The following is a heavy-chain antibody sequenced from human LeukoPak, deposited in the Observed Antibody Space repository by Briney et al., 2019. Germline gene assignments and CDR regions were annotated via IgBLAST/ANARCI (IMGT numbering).Heavy chain of an antibody. Sequence: GGSLRLSCAASGFTFDDYAMHWVRQAPGKGLEWVSGISWNSGSIGYADSVKGRFTISRDNAKNSLYLQMNSLRAEDMALYYCAKEGVGAKRGLDYWGQGTLVTVSS. D-gene: IGHD1-26*01. CDR2: ISWNSGSI. CDR1: GFTFDDYA. V-gene: IGHV3-9*03. CDR3: AKEGVGAKRGLDY. J-gene: IGHJ4*02.